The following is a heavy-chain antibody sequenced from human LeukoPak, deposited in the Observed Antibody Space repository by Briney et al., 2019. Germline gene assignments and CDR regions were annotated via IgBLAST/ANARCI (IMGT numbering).Heavy chain of an antibody. D-gene: IGHD3-22*01. J-gene: IGHJ3*02. CDR3: AEIGVLDYYDSSGQNFDI. Sequence: GGSLRLSCAASGFTFSSYGMHWVRQAPGKGLEWVAFIRYDGSNKYYADSVKGRFTISRDNSKNTLYLQMNSLRAEDTAVYYCAEIGVLDYYDSSGQNFDIWGQGTMVTVSS. CDR2: IRYDGSNK. CDR1: GFTFSSYG. V-gene: IGHV3-30*02.